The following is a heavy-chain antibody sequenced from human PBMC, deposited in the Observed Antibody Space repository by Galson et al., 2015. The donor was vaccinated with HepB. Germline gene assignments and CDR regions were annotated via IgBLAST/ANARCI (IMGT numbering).Heavy chain of an antibody. J-gene: IGHJ4*02. CDR3: ARRGYGDYSPFDY. D-gene: IGHD4-17*01. V-gene: IGHV3-53*01. Sequence: SLRLSCAASGFTVSSNYMSWVRQAPGKGLEWVSSIYSGGSTTYADSVKGRFTISRDNSNNIVYLQMNRLRAEDTAVYYCARRGYGDYSPFDYWGQGTLVTVSS. CDR1: GFTVSSNY. CDR2: IYSGGST.